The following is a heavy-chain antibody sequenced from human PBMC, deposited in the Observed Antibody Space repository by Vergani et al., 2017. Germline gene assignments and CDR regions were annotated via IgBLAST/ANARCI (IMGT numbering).Heavy chain of an antibody. V-gene: IGHV3-30*02. CDR1: GFTFSTYG. CDR2: IRYDESNK. J-gene: IGHJ6*02. Sequence: QVQLVESGGGVVQPGGSLRLSCTASGFTFSTYGMHWVRQAPGKGLEWVAFIRYDESNKYYVDSVKGRFTISRDNSKNSLYLQMNSLRAEDTAVYYCARSPAFYGARYGMDVWGQGTTVTVSS. D-gene: IGHD2/OR15-2a*01. CDR3: ARSPAFYGARYGMDV.